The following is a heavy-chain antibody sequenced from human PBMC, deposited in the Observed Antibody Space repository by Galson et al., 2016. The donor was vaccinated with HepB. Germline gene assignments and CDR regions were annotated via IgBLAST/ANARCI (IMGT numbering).Heavy chain of an antibody. Sequence: SLRLSCAASGFNFSIYWMTWVRQAPGKGLEWVANIKHDGSAKYFVDSVKGRFTASRDNAKNSLYLYMNSLRAEDSAVYYCVRARGFDYWGLGALVTVSS. CDR2: IKHDGSAK. V-gene: IGHV3-7*03. CDR1: GFNFSIYW. J-gene: IGHJ4*02. CDR3: VRARGFDY.